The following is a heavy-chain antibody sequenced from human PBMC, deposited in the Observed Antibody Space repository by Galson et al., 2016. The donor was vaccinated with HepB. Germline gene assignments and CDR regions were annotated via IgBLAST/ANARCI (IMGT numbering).Heavy chain of an antibody. D-gene: IGHD3-10*01. Sequence: SLRLSCAASGFTFSRYGMHWVRQGPGKGLGWVADISYDGSNKYYADSVKGRFTISRDNSKNTLYLQMNSLRAEDTAFYFCAKDGLYYGSGSYGSVDYWGQGTLVTVSS. J-gene: IGHJ4*02. CDR3: AKDGLYYGSGSYGSVDY. CDR2: ISYDGSNK. CDR1: GFTFSRYG. V-gene: IGHV3-30*18.